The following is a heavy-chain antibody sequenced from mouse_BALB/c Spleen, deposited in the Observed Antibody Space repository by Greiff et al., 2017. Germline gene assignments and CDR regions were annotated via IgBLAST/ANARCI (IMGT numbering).Heavy chain of an antibody. CDR1: GFTFSSYA. D-gene: IGHD2-3*01. V-gene: IGHV5-9-4*01. Sequence: EVKLVESGGGLVKPGGSLKLSCAASGFTFSSYAMSWVRQSPEKRLEWVAEISSGGSYTYYPDTVTGRFTISRDNAKNTLYLEMSSLRSEDTAMYYCARDGDGYIYAMDYWGQGTSVTVSS. CDR3: ARDGDGYIYAMDY. CDR2: ISSGGSYT. J-gene: IGHJ4*01.